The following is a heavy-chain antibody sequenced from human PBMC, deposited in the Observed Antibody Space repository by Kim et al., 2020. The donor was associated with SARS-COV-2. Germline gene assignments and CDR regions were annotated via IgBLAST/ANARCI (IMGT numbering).Heavy chain of an antibody. Sequence: YATKFPGRVTLTADESTSTAYMGLSSLRSEDTAVYYCARDTGTTSNFDYWGQGTLVTVSS. J-gene: IGHJ4*02. CDR3: ARDTGTTSNFDY. D-gene: IGHD1-1*01. V-gene: IGHV1-69*01.